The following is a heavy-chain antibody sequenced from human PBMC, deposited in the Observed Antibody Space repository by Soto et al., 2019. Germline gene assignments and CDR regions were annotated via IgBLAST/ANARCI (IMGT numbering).Heavy chain of an antibody. J-gene: IGHJ6*02. CDR1: GYSFTSYW. D-gene: IGHD3-3*01. CDR2: IDPSDSYT. CDR3: ARGITIFGVVTPLDV. V-gene: IGHV5-10-1*01. Sequence: GEALKISCKGSGYSFTSYWISWVRQMPGKGLEWMGRIDPSDSYTNYSPSFQGHVTISADKSISTAYLQWSSLKASDTAMYYCARGITIFGVVTPLDVWGQGTTVTAP.